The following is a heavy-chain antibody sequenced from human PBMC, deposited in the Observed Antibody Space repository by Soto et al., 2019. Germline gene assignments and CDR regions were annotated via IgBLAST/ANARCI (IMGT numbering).Heavy chain of an antibody. CDR1: GGSIGSGGYY. J-gene: IGHJ4*02. CDR3: ARIAYCSGGSCSRLPNYYFDY. CDR2: IYYSGST. D-gene: IGHD2-15*01. V-gene: IGHV4-31*03. Sequence: SETLSLTCTVSGGSIGSGGYYWSWIRQHPGKGLEWIGYIYYSGSTYYNPSLKSRVTISVDTSKNQFSLKLSSVTAADTAVYYCARIAYCSGGSCSRLPNYYFDYWGQGTLVTVSS.